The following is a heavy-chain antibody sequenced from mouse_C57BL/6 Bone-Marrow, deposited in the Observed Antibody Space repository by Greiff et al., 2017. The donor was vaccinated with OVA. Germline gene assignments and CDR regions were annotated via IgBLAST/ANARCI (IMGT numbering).Heavy chain of an antibody. D-gene: IGHD1-1*01. CDR2: ISGGGGNT. CDR3: ARHTLTTGGAMDY. Sequence: EVKLMESGGGLVKPGGSLKLSCAASGFTFSSYTMSWVRQTPEKRLEWVVTISGGGGNTYYPDSVKGRFTISRDNAKNTLYLQMSSLRSEDTALYYCARHTLTTGGAMDYWGQGTSVTVSS. CDR1: GFTFSSYT. J-gene: IGHJ4*01. V-gene: IGHV5-9*01.